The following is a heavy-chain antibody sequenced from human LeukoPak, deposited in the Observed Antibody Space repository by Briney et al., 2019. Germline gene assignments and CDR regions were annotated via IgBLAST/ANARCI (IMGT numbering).Heavy chain of an antibody. V-gene: IGHV4-59*11. CDR2: ISYSGRI. CDR1: GGPISSHY. CDR3: ARGAGWWDY. D-gene: IGHD2-15*01. J-gene: IGHJ4*02. Sequence: SETLSLTCTVSGGPISSHYWSWIRQPPGEGLEWIGYISYSGRINYNPSPKSRVTLSLDTSKNQFSLTLTSVTAADTAVYYCARGAGWWDYWGQGTLVTVSS.